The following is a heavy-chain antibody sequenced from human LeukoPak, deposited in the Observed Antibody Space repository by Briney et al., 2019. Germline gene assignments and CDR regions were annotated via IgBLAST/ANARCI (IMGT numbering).Heavy chain of an antibody. CDR1: GVTFSSYS. Sequence: PGGSLRLSCAASGVTFSSYSMNWVRRAPGKGRQGVSSISSSSRYIYYEDSLKGRFTISRDNAKHSLYLQMNSLRAEDTAVYYCARGQKYDYGDYPPTDWGQGTLVTVSS. V-gene: IGHV3-21*01. D-gene: IGHD4-17*01. CDR2: ISSSSRYI. CDR3: ARGQKYDYGDYPPTD. J-gene: IGHJ4*02.